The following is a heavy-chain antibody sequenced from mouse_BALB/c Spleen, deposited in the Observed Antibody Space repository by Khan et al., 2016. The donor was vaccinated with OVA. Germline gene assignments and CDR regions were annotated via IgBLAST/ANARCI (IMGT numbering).Heavy chain of an antibody. CDR1: GFTFSNYA. CDR3: ARDCWFAY. V-gene: IGHV5-6-5*01. J-gene: IGHJ3*01. CDR2: ISSGDST. Sequence: VQLKESGGGLVKPGGSLKLSCAASGFTFSNYAMSWVRQSPEKRLEWVASISSGDSTYYPDSVKGRFTISRDNARNILYLQMSSLRSEATAMYYCARDCWFAYWGQGTLVTVSA.